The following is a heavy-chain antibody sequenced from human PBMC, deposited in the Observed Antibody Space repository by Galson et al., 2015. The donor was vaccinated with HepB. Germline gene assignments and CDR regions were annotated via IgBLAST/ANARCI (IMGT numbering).Heavy chain of an antibody. Sequence: PALVKPTQTVTLTCSFSGFSLSSSSSGVGVGWIRQPPGKALEWLALIFWDGDTRYTPSLKSRLSITKDTSKKQVVLTMTNMDPVDTATYYCAHLCGNCYTYYNYWGQGTLVTVSS. CDR2: IFWDGDT. V-gene: IGHV2-5*02. J-gene: IGHJ4*02. CDR1: GFSLSSSSSGVG. CDR3: AHLCGNCYTYYNY. D-gene: IGHD2-21*01.